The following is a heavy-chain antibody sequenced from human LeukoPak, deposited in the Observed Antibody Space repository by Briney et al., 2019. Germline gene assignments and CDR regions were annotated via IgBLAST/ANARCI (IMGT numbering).Heavy chain of an antibody. Sequence: SETLSLTCTVSGGSISSRNYYWGWIRQPPGKGLEWSGSIYHSGRTFYNPSLKSRVNISVDTSKTQFSLKLTSVPAAATAVYYCARDRNNYGDYDYYYYMDVWGKGTTVTVSS. J-gene: IGHJ6*03. D-gene: IGHD4-17*01. CDR3: ARDRNNYGDYDYYYYMDV. CDR1: GGSISSRNYY. V-gene: IGHV4-39*07. CDR2: IYHSGRT.